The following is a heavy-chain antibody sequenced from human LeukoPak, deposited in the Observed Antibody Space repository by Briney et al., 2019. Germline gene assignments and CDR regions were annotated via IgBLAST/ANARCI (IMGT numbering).Heavy chain of an antibody. CDR2: IYYSGST. Sequence: SETLSLTCTVSGGSISSYYWSWIRQPPGKGLEWIVYIYYSGSTNYNPSLKSRVTISVDTSKNQFSLKLSSVTAADTAVYYCARVVVVAATLDYFDYWGQGTLVTVSS. J-gene: IGHJ4*02. D-gene: IGHD2-15*01. CDR3: ARVVVVAATLDYFDY. CDR1: GGSISSYY. V-gene: IGHV4-59*01.